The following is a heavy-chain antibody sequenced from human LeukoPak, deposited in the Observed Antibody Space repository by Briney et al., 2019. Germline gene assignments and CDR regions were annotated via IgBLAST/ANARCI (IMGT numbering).Heavy chain of an antibody. Sequence: GGSLRLSCVASGFTFSSYWMHWVRQAPGKGLVWVSHINSDGSTTTYADSVKGRFTISRDNAKNTLYLQMNSLRAEDTAVYYCASPNFGYCSSTSCYLDYWGQGTLVTVSS. CDR2: INSDGSTT. CDR1: GFTFSSYW. D-gene: IGHD2-2*03. J-gene: IGHJ4*02. V-gene: IGHV3-74*01. CDR3: ASPNFGYCSSTSCYLDY.